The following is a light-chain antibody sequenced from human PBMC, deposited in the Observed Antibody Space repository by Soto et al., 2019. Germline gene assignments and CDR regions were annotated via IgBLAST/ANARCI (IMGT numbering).Light chain of an antibody. Sequence: EIVLTQFPVTLSLSPGERATLSCRASQGVGSYLAWYQQKPGQAPRLLIYDASHRATDIPARFSGSGSGTDFTLTISSLEPEGFAVYYCQQRSDWPPGTFGGGTKVDIK. CDR3: QQRSDWPPGT. V-gene: IGKV3-11*01. J-gene: IGKJ4*01. CDR1: QGVGSY. CDR2: DAS.